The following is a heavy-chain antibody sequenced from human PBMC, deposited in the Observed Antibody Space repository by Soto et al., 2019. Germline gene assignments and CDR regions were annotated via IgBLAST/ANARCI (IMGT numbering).Heavy chain of an antibody. CDR2: FDPEDGET. CDR1: GYTLNELS. CDR3: ATAGLSYGLSSYYYYYYRMDV. D-gene: IGHD5-18*01. J-gene: IGHJ6*02. Sequence: ASVKVSCQVSGYTLNELSMHWLRQAPGTRLEWMGGFDPEDGETIYAQKFQGRVTMTEDTSTDTAYMELSSLRSEDTAVYYCATAGLSYGLSSYYYYYYRMDVWGQGTTVPVSS. V-gene: IGHV1-24*01.